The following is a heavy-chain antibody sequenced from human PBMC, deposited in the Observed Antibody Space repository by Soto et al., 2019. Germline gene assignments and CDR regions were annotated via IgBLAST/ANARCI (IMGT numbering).Heavy chain of an antibody. Sequence: SETLSLTCTVSGDSMSPFYWSWIRQPPGRGLEWIGYIYHIGTTTYNPSLESRVTISLDSSKNQFSLNLTSVTAADTAVYYCASSAGHPGDFFYYNGMDVWGRGTTVTVSS. CDR1: GDSMSPFY. CDR3: ASSAGHPGDFFYYNGMDV. CDR2: IYHIGTT. V-gene: IGHV4-59*01. J-gene: IGHJ6*02. D-gene: IGHD3-10*01.